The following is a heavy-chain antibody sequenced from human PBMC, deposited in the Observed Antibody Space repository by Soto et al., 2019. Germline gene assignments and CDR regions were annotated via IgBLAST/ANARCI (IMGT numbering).Heavy chain of an antibody. D-gene: IGHD3-9*01. Sequence: QVQLQESGPGLVKPSETLSLTCTVSGGSVSSGSYYWSWIRQPPGKGLEWIGYIYYSGSTNYNPSLKRRVTISVDTSKNQFSLKLSSVTAADTAVYYCARVYFDTGGMDVWGQGTTVTVSS. CDR3: ARVYFDTGGMDV. CDR2: IYYSGST. J-gene: IGHJ6*02. V-gene: IGHV4-61*01. CDR1: GGSVSSGSYY.